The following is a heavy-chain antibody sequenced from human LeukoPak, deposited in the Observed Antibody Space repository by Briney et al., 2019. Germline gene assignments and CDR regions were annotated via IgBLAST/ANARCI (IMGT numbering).Heavy chain of an antibody. CDR3: ARTSRIAVASFDY. CDR2: INPNSGGT. D-gene: IGHD6-19*01. J-gene: IGHJ4*02. V-gene: IGHV1-2*02. Sequence: ASVKVSCKASGYTFTGYYMHWVRQAPGQGLEWMGWINPNSGGTNYAQKFQGRVTMTRNTSISTAYMELSSLRSEDTAVYYCARTSRIAVASFDYWGQGTLVTVSS. CDR1: GYTFTGYY.